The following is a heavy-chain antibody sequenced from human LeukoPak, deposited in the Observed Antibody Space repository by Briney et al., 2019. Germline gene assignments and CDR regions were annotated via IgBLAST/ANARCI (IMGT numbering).Heavy chain of an antibody. CDR3: AKRSLVGATTGYFDY. V-gene: IGHV3-9*01. Sequence: GGSLRLSCAASGFTFDDYAMHWVRQAPGKGLEWVSGINWNTNSIKYADSVKGRFTISRDNSKNTLYLQMNSLRAEDTAVYYCAKRSLVGATTGYFDYWGQGTLVTVSS. J-gene: IGHJ4*02. CDR2: INWNTNSI. CDR1: GFTFDDYA. D-gene: IGHD1-26*01.